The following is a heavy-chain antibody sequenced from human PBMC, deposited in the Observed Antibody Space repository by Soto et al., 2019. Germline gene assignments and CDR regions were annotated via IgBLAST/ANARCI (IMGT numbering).Heavy chain of an antibody. CDR1: GYTFTNYY. CDR3: AREDTAAYSGMDV. V-gene: IGHV1-46*01. Sequence: QVQLVQSGAEVKKPGASVKVSCKASGYTFTNYYVHWVRQAPGQGPEWMGVINPSGGSTRDAQKFQGRVTMTRDTSTSTVHMELSSLRSEDTAVYYCAREDTAAYSGMDVWGQGTTVTVSS. J-gene: IGHJ6*02. CDR2: INPSGGST. D-gene: IGHD5-18*01.